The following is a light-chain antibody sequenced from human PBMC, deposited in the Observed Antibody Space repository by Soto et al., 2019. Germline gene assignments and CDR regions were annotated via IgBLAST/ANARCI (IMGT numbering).Light chain of an antibody. J-gene: IGLJ1*01. V-gene: IGLV2-14*03. Sequence: QSALTQPASVSGSPGQSIAISCTGPACDVGGYDYVSWYHQLPGKAPKLRIYDVNNRPSGASNRFSGSKSGNTASLTISGLQAEDEADYYCSSYPSSSTHVFGTGTKLTVL. CDR1: ACDVGGYDY. CDR3: SSYPSSSTHV. CDR2: DVN.